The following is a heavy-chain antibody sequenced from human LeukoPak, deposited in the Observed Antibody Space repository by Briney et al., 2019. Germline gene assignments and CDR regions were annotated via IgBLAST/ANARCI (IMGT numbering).Heavy chain of an antibody. Sequence: GGSLRLSCAASAFTFSNYSMNWVRQAPGKGLEWVSYISSSGGYIYYADSVRGRFTISRDNAKNSLYLQMNSLRAEDTAVYYCAKESEKVVPAAEFDYWGQGTLVTVSS. CDR3: AKESEKVVPAAEFDY. CDR1: AFTFSNYS. D-gene: IGHD2-2*01. J-gene: IGHJ4*02. CDR2: ISSSGGYI. V-gene: IGHV3-21*04.